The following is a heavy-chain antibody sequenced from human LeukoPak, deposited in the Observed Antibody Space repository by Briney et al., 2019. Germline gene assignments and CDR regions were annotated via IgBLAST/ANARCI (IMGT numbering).Heavy chain of an antibody. J-gene: IGHJ4*02. CDR2: ISGSGGST. D-gene: IGHD3-10*01. V-gene: IGHV3-23*01. Sequence: HTGGSLRLSCAASGFTFSSYAMSWVRQAPGKGLEWVSAISGSGGSTYYADSVKGRFTISRDNSKNTLYLQMNSLRAEDTAVYYCARDSVLLWFGELYYFDYWGQGTLVTVSS. CDR3: ARDSVLLWFGELYYFDY. CDR1: GFTFSSYA.